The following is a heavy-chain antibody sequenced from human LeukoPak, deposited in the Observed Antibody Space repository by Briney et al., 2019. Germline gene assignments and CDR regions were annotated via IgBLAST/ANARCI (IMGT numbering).Heavy chain of an antibody. D-gene: IGHD3-10*01. Sequence: GGSLRLSCAASGFTFSGSAMHWVRQASGKGLEWVGRIRSKANSYATAYAASVKGSFTISRDDSKNTAYLQMNSLKTEDTAVYYCTRRGSNTYYFDYWGQGTLVTVSS. CDR2: IRSKANSYAT. CDR3: TRRGSNTYYFDY. V-gene: IGHV3-73*01. CDR1: GFTFSGSA. J-gene: IGHJ4*02.